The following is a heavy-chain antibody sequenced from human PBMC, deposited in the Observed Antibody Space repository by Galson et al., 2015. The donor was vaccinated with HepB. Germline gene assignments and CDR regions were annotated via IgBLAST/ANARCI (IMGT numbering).Heavy chain of an antibody. CDR2: IYYSGST. CDR3: ARLGSSVWGSYRAFDY. V-gene: IGHV4-59*08. J-gene: IGHJ4*02. CDR1: GGSISSYY. D-gene: IGHD3-16*02. Sequence: SETLSLTCTVSGGSISSYYWSWIRQPPGKGLEWIGYIYYSGSTNYNPSLKSRVTISVDTSKNQFSLKLSSVTAADTAVYYCARLGSSVWGSYRAFDYWGQGTLVTVSS.